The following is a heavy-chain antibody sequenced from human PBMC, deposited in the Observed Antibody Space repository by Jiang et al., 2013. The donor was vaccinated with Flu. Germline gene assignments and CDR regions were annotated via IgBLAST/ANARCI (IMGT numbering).Heavy chain of an antibody. Sequence: GAEVKKPGSSVKVSCKASGYTFTSYGISWVRQAPGQGLEWMGWISAYNGNTNYAQKLQGRVTMTTDTSTSTAYMELRSLRSDDTAVYYCARVYSNYFESGKSDYWGQGTLVTVSS. D-gene: IGHD4-11*01. J-gene: IGHJ4*02. CDR1: GYTFTSYG. CDR2: ISAYNGNT. CDR3: ARVYSNYFESGKSDY. V-gene: IGHV1-18*01.